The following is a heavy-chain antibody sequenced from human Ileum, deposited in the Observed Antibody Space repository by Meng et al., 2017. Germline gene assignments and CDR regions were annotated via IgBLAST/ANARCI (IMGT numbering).Heavy chain of an antibody. CDR2: ISAYNGNT. D-gene: IGHD6-19*01. V-gene: IGHV1-18*01. J-gene: IGHJ5*02. CDR1: GYTLTSYG. CDR3: ARINLGGWYEGGVDP. Sequence: QGPLGQSGREVKKPGASVKVSCKAPGYTLTSYGISWVRQAPGPGLELMGWISAYNGNTNYAQKLQGRVTMTTDTSTSTAYMELRSLRSDDTAVYYCARINLGGWYEGGVDPWGQGTLVTVSS.